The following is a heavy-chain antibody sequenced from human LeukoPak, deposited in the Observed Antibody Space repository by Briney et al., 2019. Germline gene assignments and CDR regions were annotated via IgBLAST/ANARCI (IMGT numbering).Heavy chain of an antibody. CDR1: GFTFSSYW. V-gene: IGHV3-74*01. D-gene: IGHD5-24*01. CDR2: INTDGSST. Sequence: PGRSLRLSCAASGFTFSSYWMHWVRQAPGKGLVWVSRINTDGSSTSYADSVKGRFTISRDNAKNTLYLQMNSLRAEDTAVYYCARDLGWLQLDYWGQGTLVTVSS. CDR3: ARDLGWLQLDY. J-gene: IGHJ4*02.